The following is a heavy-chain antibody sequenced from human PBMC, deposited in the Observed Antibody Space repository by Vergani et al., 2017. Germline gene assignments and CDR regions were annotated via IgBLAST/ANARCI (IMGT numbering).Heavy chain of an antibody. V-gene: IGHV1-69*13. J-gene: IGHJ5*02. D-gene: IGHD2-2*01. CDR2: IIPLFGAA. Sequence: QVQLVQSGAEVKKPGSSVKVSCKASGGTFSSYAISWVRQAPGQGLEWMGRIIPLFGAANYAQKFQGRVTITADESTSTAYMELSSLRSEDTAVYYCARGHCSSTSCQNWFDPWGQGTLVTVSS. CDR1: GGTFSSYA. CDR3: ARGHCSSTSCQNWFDP.